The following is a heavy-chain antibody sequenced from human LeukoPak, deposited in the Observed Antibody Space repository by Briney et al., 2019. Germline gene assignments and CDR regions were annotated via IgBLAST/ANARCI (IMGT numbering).Heavy chain of an antibody. D-gene: IGHD2-2*01. J-gene: IGHJ4*02. CDR3: VGSLGYCTSNFCYLKY. Sequence: GASVKVSCKTSGYSENFYGITWVRQVAGQGLEWMGWISAQHGQTEYAPNSQDRVTMTTDTYTNTAYMELRSLRSDDTAVYYCVGSLGYCTSNFCYLKYWGQGTLVTVSS. CDR1: GYSENFYG. CDR2: ISAQHGQT. V-gene: IGHV1-18*01.